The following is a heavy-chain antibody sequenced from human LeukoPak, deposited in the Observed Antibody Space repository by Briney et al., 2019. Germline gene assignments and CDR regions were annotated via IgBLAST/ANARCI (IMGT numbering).Heavy chain of an antibody. CDR2: ICYSGTT. V-gene: IGHV4-39*01. CDR3: ARLSYYYDSSGYDRPAFDY. Sequence: PSETLSLTCTVSGGSISSSSYYWGWIPPPPGKGLEWIVSICYSGTTYYNPSLNSRATISVDTSKYRFSLKLSSVTAADTAVYYWARLSYYYDSSGYDRPAFDYWGQGTLVTVSS. CDR1: GGSISSSSYY. J-gene: IGHJ4*02. D-gene: IGHD3-22*01.